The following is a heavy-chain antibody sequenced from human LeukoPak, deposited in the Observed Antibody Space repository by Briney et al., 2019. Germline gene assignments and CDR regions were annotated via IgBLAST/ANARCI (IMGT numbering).Heavy chain of an antibody. J-gene: IGHJ4*02. V-gene: IGHV3-74*01. Sequence: GGSLRLSCAASEFTFSAYWMHWVRQAPGKGLVWVSRIRGDGSMTNYADSVKGRFTISRDNAKNTLYLQMNSLRLEDTAVYYCARENLAAAADYWGLGTVVTVSS. CDR1: EFTFSAYW. D-gene: IGHD6-25*01. CDR3: ARENLAAAADY. CDR2: IRGDGSMT.